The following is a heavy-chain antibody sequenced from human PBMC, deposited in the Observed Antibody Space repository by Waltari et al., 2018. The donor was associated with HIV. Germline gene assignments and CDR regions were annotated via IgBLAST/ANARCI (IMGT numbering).Heavy chain of an antibody. CDR3: ASPSIRAGMDV. V-gene: IGHV3-7*01. CDR1: GFTFSNFW. Sequence: EVQLVESGGGLVQPGGSLRLSCAASGFTFSNFWMGWVRQAPGKGLEWLANIKQDGSEKYYVDSVKGRFTISRDNAKNSLYLQMNSLRAEDTAVYYCASPSIRAGMDVWGQGTTVTVSS. CDR2: IKQDGSEK. D-gene: IGHD2-2*02. J-gene: IGHJ6*02.